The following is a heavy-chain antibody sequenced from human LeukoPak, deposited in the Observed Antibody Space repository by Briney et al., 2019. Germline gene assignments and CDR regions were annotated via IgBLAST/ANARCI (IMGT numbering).Heavy chain of an antibody. CDR1: GGSFSGYY. CDR2: INHSGST. J-gene: IGHJ4*02. D-gene: IGHD6-6*01. V-gene: IGHV4-34*01. Sequence: SETLSLTCAVYGGSFSGYYWSWIRQPPGKGLEWIGEINHSGSTNYNPSLKSRVTISVDTSKNQFSLKLSSVTAADTAVYYCARQTAEYSSSSLLVGPFDYWGQGTLVTVSS. CDR3: ARQTAEYSSSSLLVGPFDY.